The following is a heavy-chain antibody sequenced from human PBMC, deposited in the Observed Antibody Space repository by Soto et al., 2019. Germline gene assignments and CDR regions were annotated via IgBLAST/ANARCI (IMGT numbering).Heavy chain of an antibody. CDR1: GFTFSSYA. Sequence: EVQLLESGGGLVQPGGSLRLSCAASGFTFSSYAMSWVRQAPGKGLEWVSGISGSGGSKYSADSVKGRFTISRDNSKNPLYVQMNSLRAEDTAVYYCAKGSSSFSSSSGAAPGLFNYWGQGTLVTVSS. V-gene: IGHV3-23*01. CDR3: AKGSSSFSSSSGAAPGLFNY. J-gene: IGHJ4*02. CDR2: ISGSGGSK. D-gene: IGHD6-6*01.